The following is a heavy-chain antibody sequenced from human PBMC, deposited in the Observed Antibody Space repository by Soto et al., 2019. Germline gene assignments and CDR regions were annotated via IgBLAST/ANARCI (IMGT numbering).Heavy chain of an antibody. J-gene: IGHJ6*02. Sequence: EVQLVESGGGLVQPGRSRRLSCVASGFPFDDYAINGVRQAPGKGLEWVSGITWNSGNIGYADSVKGRFTVSRDNAKNSLYLQMNSLRAEDTALYYCVRPLDVWGRGTTVTVSS. V-gene: IGHV3-9*01. CDR1: GFPFDDYA. CDR3: VRPLDV. CDR2: ITWNSGNI.